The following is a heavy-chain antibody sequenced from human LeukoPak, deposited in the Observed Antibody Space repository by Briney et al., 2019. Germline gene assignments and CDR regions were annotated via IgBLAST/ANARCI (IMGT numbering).Heavy chain of an antibody. CDR2: IDPDDSDT. Sequence: GESLKNSCKGSGYSFSNYWIGWVRQKPGKGLEWMGIIDPDDSDTRYSPSFQGLVTISADKSITTAYLQWTSLKASDTAMYYCARSYTTSPDAFDIWGQGTMVTVSS. CDR3: ARSYTTSPDAFDI. CDR1: GYSFSNYW. J-gene: IGHJ3*02. V-gene: IGHV5-51*01. D-gene: IGHD6-6*01.